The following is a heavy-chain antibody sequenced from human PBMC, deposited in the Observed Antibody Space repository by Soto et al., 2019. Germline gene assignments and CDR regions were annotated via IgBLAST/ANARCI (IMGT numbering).Heavy chain of an antibody. Sequence: GGSLRLSCAASGFTFSSYWMHWVRQAPGKGLVWVSRINSDGSSTSYADSVKGRFTISRDNAKNTLYLQMNSLRAEDTAVYYCASGTTTANYWYFDLWGRGTLVTVSS. CDR2: INSDGSST. D-gene: IGHD4-17*01. CDR3: ASGTTTANYWYFDL. J-gene: IGHJ2*01. CDR1: GFTFSSYW. V-gene: IGHV3-74*01.